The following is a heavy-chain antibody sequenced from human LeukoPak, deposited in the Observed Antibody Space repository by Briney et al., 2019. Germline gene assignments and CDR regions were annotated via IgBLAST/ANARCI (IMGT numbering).Heavy chain of an antibody. D-gene: IGHD3-22*01. Sequence: PGGSLSLSCAASGFTLSSYNVHWVRQAPGQGLEWVAVISSDGHHKYYTDSVKGRFSISRNISKNTLYLQMSSLRADDTAVYYCARDPEPYYFDSSGPLFDHWGQGTLVTVSS. V-gene: IGHV3-30*04. J-gene: IGHJ4*02. CDR1: GFTLSSYN. CDR2: ISSDGHHK. CDR3: ARDPEPYYFDSSGPLFDH.